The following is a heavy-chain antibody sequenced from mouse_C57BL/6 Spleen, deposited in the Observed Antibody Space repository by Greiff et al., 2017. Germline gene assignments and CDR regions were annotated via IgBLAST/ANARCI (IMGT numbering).Heavy chain of an antibody. CDR2: ISSGSSTI. CDR3: ASSYDCGWFAY. V-gene: IGHV5-17*01. D-gene: IGHD2-4*01. J-gene: IGHJ3*01. CDR1: GFTFSDYG. Sequence: EVKLVASGGGLVKPGGSLKLSCAASGFTFSDYGMHWVRQAPEKGLEWVAYISSGSSTIYYADTVKGRFTISRDNAKNTLFLQMTSLRSEYTAMYYCASSYDCGWFAYWGQGTLVTVSA.